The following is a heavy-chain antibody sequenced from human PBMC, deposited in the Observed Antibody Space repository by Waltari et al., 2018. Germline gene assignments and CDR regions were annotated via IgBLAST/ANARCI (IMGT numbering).Heavy chain of an antibody. CDR2: IYTSGST. D-gene: IGHD1-1*01. Sequence: QVQLQESGPGLVKPSQTLSLTCTVSGGSISSGSYYWSWNRQPAGKGLEWIGYIYTSGSTNYNPSLKSRVTISVDTSKNQFSLKLSSVTAADTAVYYCARDPNDTFFDYWGQGTLVTVSS. CDR3: ARDPNDTFFDY. CDR1: GGSISSGSYY. J-gene: IGHJ4*02. V-gene: IGHV4-61*09.